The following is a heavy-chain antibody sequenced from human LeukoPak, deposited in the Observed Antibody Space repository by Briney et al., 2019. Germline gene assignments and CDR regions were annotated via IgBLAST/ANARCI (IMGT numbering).Heavy chain of an antibody. V-gene: IGHV3-53*01. CDR1: GFTVSSNY. J-gene: IGHJ4*02. CDR3: VTERGGVISFFDY. CDR2: IYSAGST. D-gene: IGHD3-3*01. Sequence: GGSLRLSCVASGFTVSSNYMSWVRQAPGKGLEWVSVIYSAGSTYYADSVKGRFTISRDNAKNSLYLQMNSLRAEDTAVYYCVTERGGVISFFDYWGQGTLVTVSS.